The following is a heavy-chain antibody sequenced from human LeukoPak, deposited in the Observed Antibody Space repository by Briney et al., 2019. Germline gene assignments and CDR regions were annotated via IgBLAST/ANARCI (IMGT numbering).Heavy chain of an antibody. D-gene: IGHD3-10*01. CDR3: ARVRMTAYYGMDV. V-gene: IGHV4-34*01. CDR2: INHSGST. Sequence: PSETLSLPCAVYGGSFSGYYWSWIRQPPGKGLEWIGEINHSGSTNYNPSLKSRVTISVDTSKNQFSLKLSSVTAADTAVYYCARVRMTAYYGMDVWGQGTTVTVSS. J-gene: IGHJ6*02. CDR1: GGSFSGYY.